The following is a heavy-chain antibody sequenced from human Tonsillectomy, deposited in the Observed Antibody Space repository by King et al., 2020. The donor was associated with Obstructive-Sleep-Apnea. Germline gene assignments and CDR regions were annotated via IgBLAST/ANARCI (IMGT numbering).Heavy chain of an antibody. CDR3: ARVDDNSGCFYFDY. CDR2: IFYTWST. J-gene: IGHJ4*02. V-gene: IGHV4-39*07. CDR1: GGSISSSSYY. Sequence: QLQESGPGLVKPSETLSLTCTVSGGSISSSSYYWGWIRQPPGKGLEWIGSIFYTWSTYYNSSLKSRVTISVDTSKNQFSLKLSSVTAADTAVYYCARVDDNSGCFYFDYWGRGTLATVSS. D-gene: IGHD6-19*01.